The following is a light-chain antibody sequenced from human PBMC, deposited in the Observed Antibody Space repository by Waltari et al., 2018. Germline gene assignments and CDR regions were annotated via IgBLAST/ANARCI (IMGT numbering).Light chain of an antibody. J-gene: IGKJ1*01. CDR3: QQYSNWPPWT. Sequence: EVVMTQSPVTLSVSPGERATLSCRASQSVSNNLAWYQHKPGQAPRLVMYDASTRASGLPARFSGTGSGREFTLTINSLQSEDVAMYYCQQYSNWPPWTFGQGTTVEIK. CDR2: DAS. V-gene: IGKV3-15*01. CDR1: QSVSNN.